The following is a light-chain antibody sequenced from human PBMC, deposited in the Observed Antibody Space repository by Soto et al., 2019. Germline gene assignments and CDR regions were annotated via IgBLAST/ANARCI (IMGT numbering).Light chain of an antibody. CDR3: QTWSTDIRA. V-gene: IGLV4-69*01. Sequence: QSVLTQPPSASASLGASVKLTCTLSSGHNSYAIAWHQQQPEKGPRYLMKLNSDGSHSKGDGIPDRFSGSSSGAERYLTISSLQSEDEADYYCQTWSTDIRAFGGGTQLTVL. CDR1: SGHNSYA. J-gene: IGLJ7*01. CDR2: LNSDGSH.